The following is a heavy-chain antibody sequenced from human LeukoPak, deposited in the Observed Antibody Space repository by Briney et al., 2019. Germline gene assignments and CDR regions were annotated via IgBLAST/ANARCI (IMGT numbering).Heavy chain of an antibody. Sequence: SETLSLTCTVSGGSISSGSYYWTWIRQPAGKGLELIGRIYTSGSSSYNPSLKSRVTISVDTSKNQFSLKLSSVTAADTAVYYCARLPTSTFFDYWGQGTLVTVSS. CDR2: IYTSGSS. CDR3: ARLPTSTFFDY. V-gene: IGHV4-61*02. CDR1: GGSISSGSYY. J-gene: IGHJ4*02. D-gene: IGHD5-12*01.